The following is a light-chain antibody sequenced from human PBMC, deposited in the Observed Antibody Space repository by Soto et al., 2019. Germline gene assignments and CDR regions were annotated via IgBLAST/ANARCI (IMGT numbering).Light chain of an antibody. V-gene: IGLV1-40*01. J-gene: IGLJ3*02. CDR1: TSNIGAPYD. Sequence: QSVLTQPPSVSGAPGQRVSISCTGSTSNIGAPYDVHWYQHLPGTAPKLLIYGDNNRPSGVPDRFSGSKSGTSASLAITRLQAEDEADYYCETWDSNTRVFGGGTQLTVL. CDR3: ETWDSNTRV. CDR2: GDN.